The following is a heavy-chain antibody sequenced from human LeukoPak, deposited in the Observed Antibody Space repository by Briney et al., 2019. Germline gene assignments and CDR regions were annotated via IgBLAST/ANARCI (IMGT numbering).Heavy chain of an antibody. Sequence: GGSLRLSCAASGFYFSSYWMSWVRQAPGKGLEWVANIKQDGSEKYYVDSVKGRFTISRDNTKNSLYLQMNSLRAEDTAVCYCARFWYGSGSYRVFDYWGQGTLVTVSS. CDR3: ARFWYGSGSYRVFDY. J-gene: IGHJ4*02. CDR2: IKQDGSEK. D-gene: IGHD3-10*01. V-gene: IGHV3-7*04. CDR1: GFYFSSYW.